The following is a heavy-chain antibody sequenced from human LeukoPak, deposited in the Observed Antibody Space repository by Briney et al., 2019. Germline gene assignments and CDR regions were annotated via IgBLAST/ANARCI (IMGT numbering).Heavy chain of an antibody. CDR1: GYSISSGYY. CDR3: ARVAAGIGFFQH. V-gene: IGHV4-38-2*02. Sequence: SETLSLTCIVSGYSISSGYYWGWIRQPPGKGLEWIGNIHHSGSTYYNPSLKSRVTISVDTSKNQLSLKLNSVTAADTAVYYCARVAAGIGFFQHWGQGTLVTVSS. D-gene: IGHD6-13*01. CDR2: IHHSGST. J-gene: IGHJ1*01.